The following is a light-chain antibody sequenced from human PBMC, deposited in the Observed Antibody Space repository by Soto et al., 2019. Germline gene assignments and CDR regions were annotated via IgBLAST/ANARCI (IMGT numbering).Light chain of an antibody. CDR3: SSPTSSNTFV. Sequence: QSALTQPPSVSGSPGQSVAISCTETSSDVGHYNSVSWYQQTPGTAPKLMIYEVNDRPSGVPDRFSGSKSGNTAFLTISGLQAEDEADYYCSSPTSSNTFVFGNGTKLTVL. V-gene: IGLV2-18*02. CDR2: EVN. J-gene: IGLJ1*01. CDR1: SSDVGHYNS.